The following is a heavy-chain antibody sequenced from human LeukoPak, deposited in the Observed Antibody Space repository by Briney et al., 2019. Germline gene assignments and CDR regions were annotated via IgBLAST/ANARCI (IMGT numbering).Heavy chain of an antibody. Sequence: GASVKVSCKASGYTFTSYYMHWVRQAPGQGLEWMGIINPSGVRTSYAQKFQGRVTMTRDMSTSTVYMELSSLRSEDTAVYYCARALSTPYDFWSGYHNWFDPWGQGTLVTVSS. CDR1: GYTFTSYY. J-gene: IGHJ5*02. CDR2: INPSGVRT. V-gene: IGHV1-46*01. D-gene: IGHD3-3*01. CDR3: ARALSTPYDFWSGYHNWFDP.